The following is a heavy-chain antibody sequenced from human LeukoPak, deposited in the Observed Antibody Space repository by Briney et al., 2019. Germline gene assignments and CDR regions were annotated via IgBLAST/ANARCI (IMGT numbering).Heavy chain of an antibody. Sequence: GGSLRLSCAASGFTFSDYYMSWVRQAPGKGLECVSITYSGGSTYYADSVKGRFTISRDNSKNTVYLQINSLRAEDTAVYYCATADSSGATYFDYWGQGTLVTVSS. CDR3: ATADSSGATYFDY. CDR2: TYSGGST. CDR1: GFTFSDYY. D-gene: IGHD3-22*01. V-gene: IGHV3-53*01. J-gene: IGHJ4*02.